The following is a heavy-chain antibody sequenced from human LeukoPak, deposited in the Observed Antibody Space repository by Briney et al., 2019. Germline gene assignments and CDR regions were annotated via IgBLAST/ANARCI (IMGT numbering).Heavy chain of an antibody. CDR2: ISGSGGVT. D-gene: IGHD1-20*01. J-gene: IGHJ4*02. V-gene: IGHV3-23*01. Sequence: GGSLRLSCAAGFTFSSYAMTWVRQAPGKGLEWVSAISGSGGVTFYADSVKGRFTISRDNSKNALYLQMNSLRAEDTAVYYCAKGSFISGTTLWGQGTLVTVSS. CDR3: AKGSFISGTTL. CDR1: GFTFSSYA.